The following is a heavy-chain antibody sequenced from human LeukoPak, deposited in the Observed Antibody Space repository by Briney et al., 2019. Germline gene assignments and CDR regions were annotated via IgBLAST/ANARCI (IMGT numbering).Heavy chain of an antibody. J-gene: IGHJ4*02. CDR2: INGDGSRT. CDR1: GFSFSSYW. CDR3: ARETSQDYFDS. Sequence: PGGSLRLSCAASGFSFSSYWMHWVRQAPGKGLVWVSRINGDGSRTYYADSVEGRFTISRDNAKNTLYVQMNSLRAEDTAVYYCARETSQDYFDSWGQGTLVTVSS. V-gene: IGHV3-74*01.